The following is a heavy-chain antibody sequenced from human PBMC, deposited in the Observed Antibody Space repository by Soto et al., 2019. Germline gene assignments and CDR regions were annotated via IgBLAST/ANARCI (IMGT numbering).Heavy chain of an antibody. CDR2: IIPIVHTA. D-gene: IGHD3-22*01. Sequence: QVQLVQSGAEVKKPGSSVKVSCKASGGTFRSNGISWVRQAPGQGLEWLGGIIPIVHTASYAQTFRGRVTITADGITTRAYMELSSLRSEDTAVYYCAMITMIHSFDPWGQGTLVTVSS. CDR3: AMITMIHSFDP. CDR1: GGTFRSNG. J-gene: IGHJ5*02. V-gene: IGHV1-69*01.